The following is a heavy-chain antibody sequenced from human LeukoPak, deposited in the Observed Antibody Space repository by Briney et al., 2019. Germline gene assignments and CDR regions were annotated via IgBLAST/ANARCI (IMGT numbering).Heavy chain of an antibody. CDR1: GFTFSDYY. CDR3: ARGGPVVFLENYYFDY. V-gene: IGHV3-11*01. Sequence: GGSLRLSCAASGFTFSDYYMSWIRQAPGKGLEWVSYISSSGSTIYYADPVKGRFTISRDNAKNSLYLQMNSLRAEDTAVYYCARGGPVVFLENYYFDYWGQGTLVTVSS. CDR2: ISSSGSTI. D-gene: IGHD3-3*01. J-gene: IGHJ4*02.